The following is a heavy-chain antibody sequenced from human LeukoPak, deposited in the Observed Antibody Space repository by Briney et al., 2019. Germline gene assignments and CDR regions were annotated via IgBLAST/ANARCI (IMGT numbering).Heavy chain of an antibody. J-gene: IGHJ4*02. CDR1: GFTFSNYA. Sequence: PGGSLRLSCAASGFTFSNYAMTWVRQAPGEGLEWVSLNSGSGGSTYYADSVKGRFSISRDNSKITLYLQMNSLRAEDTAVYYCAMVTYYGSGADYWGPGTLVTVSS. CDR2: NSGSGGST. D-gene: IGHD3-10*01. V-gene: IGHV3-23*01. CDR3: AMVTYYGSGADY.